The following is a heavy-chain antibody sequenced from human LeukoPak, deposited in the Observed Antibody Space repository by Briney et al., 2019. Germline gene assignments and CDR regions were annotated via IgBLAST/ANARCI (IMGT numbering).Heavy chain of an antibody. CDR1: GFPFNNYA. CDR3: ARDGIVGSPLFKFDY. CDR2: ISFDGGNK. J-gene: IGHJ4*02. Sequence: RSLRLSCAASGFPFNNYAIHWVRQAPGKGPEWVAIISFDGGNKYYADSVKGRFTISRDNSKNTLYLQMNSPRAEDTAVYYCARDGIVGSPLFKFDYWGQGTLVTVSS. V-gene: IGHV3-30-3*01. D-gene: IGHD1-26*01.